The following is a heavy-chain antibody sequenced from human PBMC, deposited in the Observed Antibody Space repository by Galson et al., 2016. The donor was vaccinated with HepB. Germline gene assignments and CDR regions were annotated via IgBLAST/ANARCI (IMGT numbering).Heavy chain of an antibody. CDR1: GFTFSTYA. CDR3: ARDPPSMYRRRVRMDV. V-gene: IGHV3-30-3*01. Sequence: SLRLSCAASGFTFSTYAMHWVRQAPGKGLEWVAVISYDGNNKYYADSVTGRFTISRDNSKSTLYLQMNSLRAEDTAVYYCARDPPSMYRRRVRMDVWGQGTTVTVSS. J-gene: IGHJ6*02. CDR2: ISYDGNNK. D-gene: IGHD2/OR15-2a*01.